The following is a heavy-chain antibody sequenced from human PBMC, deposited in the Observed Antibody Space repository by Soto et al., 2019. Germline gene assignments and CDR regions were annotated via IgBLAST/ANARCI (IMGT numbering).Heavy chain of an antibody. Sequence: EVQLSESGGGLVRPGGSLRLSCEGSAFTFGTYAMTWVRQAPGKGLEWLSAISVGSTTIKYADSVKGRFTISRDNSKNMLYLQMNSLRAEDTAIYYCAKDPNGDYIGAFDSWSQGTLVTVSS. V-gene: IGHV3-23*01. CDR3: AKDPNGDYIGAFDS. J-gene: IGHJ4*02. CDR1: AFTFGTYA. D-gene: IGHD4-17*01. CDR2: ISVGSTTI.